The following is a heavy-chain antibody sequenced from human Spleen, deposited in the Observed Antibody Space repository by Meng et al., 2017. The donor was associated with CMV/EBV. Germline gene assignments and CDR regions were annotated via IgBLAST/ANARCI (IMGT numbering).Heavy chain of an antibody. Sequence: AVYGGSFSGYYWSWIRQPPGKGLEWIGEINHSGSTNYNPSLKSRVTISVDTSKNQFSLKLSSVTAADTAVYYCARVGAYSGSYYDYWGQGTLVTVSS. CDR1: GGSFSGYY. CDR3: ARVGAYSGSYYDY. D-gene: IGHD1-26*01. V-gene: IGHV4-34*01. J-gene: IGHJ4*02. CDR2: INHSGST.